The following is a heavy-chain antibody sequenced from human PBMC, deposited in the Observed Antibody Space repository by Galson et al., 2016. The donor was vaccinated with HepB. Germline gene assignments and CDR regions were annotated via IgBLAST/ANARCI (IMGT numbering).Heavy chain of an antibody. CDR3: ARGEEQWLVRGLDS. J-gene: IGHJ4*02. Sequence: SETLSLTCSVSGGSIRTSSYYWGWIRQPPGRGLEWIGNVYYGGLTYYSPSLKNRITISLDTSKNHFSLKLSFVTAADTAVYYCARGEEQWLVRGLDSWGQGTLVTVSS. D-gene: IGHD6-19*01. V-gene: IGHV4-39*07. CDR1: GGSIRTSSYY. CDR2: VYYGGLT.